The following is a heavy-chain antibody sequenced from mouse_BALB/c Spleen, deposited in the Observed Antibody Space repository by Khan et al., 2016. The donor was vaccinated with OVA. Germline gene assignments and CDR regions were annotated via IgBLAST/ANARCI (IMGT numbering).Heavy chain of an antibody. CDR1: GYSITSGYA. J-gene: IGHJ2*01. V-gene: IGHV3-2*02. CDR2: ISYSGGT. Sequence: VQLKEAGPGLVKPSQSLSLTFTVTGYSITSGYAWNWIRQFPGNKLEWMGYISYSGGTSYNPSLKSRISITRDTSKNQFFLQLNSVTTEDTATYYCARGNYDGYYFDYWGQGTTLTVSA. D-gene: IGHD2-4*01. CDR3: ARGNYDGYYFDY.